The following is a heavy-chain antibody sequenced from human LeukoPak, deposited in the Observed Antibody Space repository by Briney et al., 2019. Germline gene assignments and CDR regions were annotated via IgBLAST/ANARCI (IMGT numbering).Heavy chain of an antibody. D-gene: IGHD4-23*01. V-gene: IGHV3-7*01. J-gene: IGHJ4*02. CDR3: ATDRKVGTWDPRFNN. Sequence: GGSLRLSCSASGFTFSDYWMIWVRQAPGKGLEWVANIRQDDSEKNYVDSVKGRFTISRDNAKFSLYLQMSSLRAEDTAVYYCATDRKVGTWDPRFNNWGQGTLVTVSS. CDR1: GFTFSDYW. CDR2: IRQDDSEK.